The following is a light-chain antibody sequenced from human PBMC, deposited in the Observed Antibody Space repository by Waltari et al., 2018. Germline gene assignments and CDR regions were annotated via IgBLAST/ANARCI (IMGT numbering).Light chain of an antibody. CDR1: QSLRHLNGYNY. CDR2: LGS. CDR3: MQARQTPFT. Sequence: EIVMTQSPLSLPVTPGEPASISCRSSQSLRHLNGYNYLDWYLQKPGQSPKLLIYLGSSRASGGPGRFSGSGSGTDFTLLISRVEADDVGVYYCMQARQTPFTFGQGTKLEI. J-gene: IGKJ2*01. V-gene: IGKV2-28*01.